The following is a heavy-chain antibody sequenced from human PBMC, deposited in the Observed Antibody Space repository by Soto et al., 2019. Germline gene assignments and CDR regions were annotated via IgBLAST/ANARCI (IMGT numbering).Heavy chain of an antibody. V-gene: IGHV1-8*01. Sequence: QVQLVQSGAEVKKPGASVKVSCKASGYTFTSYDINWVRQATGQGLEWMGWMNPNSGNTGYAQKFQGRVTMTRNTSISTAYMELSSLRSEDTAVDYCASRGGGVIDAHFFCMDGWGKGATVTGFS. D-gene: IGHD3-16*02. CDR3: ASRGGGVIDAHFFCMDG. J-gene: IGHJ6*03. CDR2: MNPNSGNT. CDR1: GYTFTSYD.